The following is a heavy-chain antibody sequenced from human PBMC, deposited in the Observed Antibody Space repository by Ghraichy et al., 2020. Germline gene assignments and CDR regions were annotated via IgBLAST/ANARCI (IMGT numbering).Heavy chain of an antibody. CDR3: ARGSGISWNLYFDS. CDR2: VSYSGNT. Sequence: SETLSLTCTVSSASISDYYWSWIRQPPGKGLECIGYVSYSGNTNYNPSLKSRVTISVDTSKNLFSLNLNSVTAADTAVYYCARGSGISWNLYFDSWGQGTLVTVSS. J-gene: IGHJ4*02. V-gene: IGHV4-59*01. D-gene: IGHD6-13*01. CDR1: SASISDYY.